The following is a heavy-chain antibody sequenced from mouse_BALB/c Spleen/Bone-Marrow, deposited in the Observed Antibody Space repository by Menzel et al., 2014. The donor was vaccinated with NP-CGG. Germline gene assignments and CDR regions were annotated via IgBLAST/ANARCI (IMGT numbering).Heavy chain of an antibody. D-gene: IGHD2-14*01. Sequence: LQQPGSELVRPGASVKLSCKASGYTSTSYWMHWVKQRPGQGLEWIGNIYPGSGSTNYDEKFKSKATLTVDTSSSTAYMQLSSLTSEDSAVYYCTRSLVRRDHYYAMDYWGQGTSVTVSS. CDR1: GYTSTSYW. CDR3: TRSLVRRDHYYAMDY. J-gene: IGHJ4*01. CDR2: IYPGSGST. V-gene: IGHV1S22*01.